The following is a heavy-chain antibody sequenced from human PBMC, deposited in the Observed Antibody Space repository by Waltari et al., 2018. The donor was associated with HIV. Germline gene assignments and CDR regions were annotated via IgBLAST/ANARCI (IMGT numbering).Heavy chain of an antibody. J-gene: IGHJ4*02. Sequence: EVQLAESGGGLVTPGGSLRLPCAASGFTFPSYGMNWVRQAPGKGLGWVSFISSSSSTIYYADSVKGRFTISRDNAKNSLYLQMNSLRAEDTAVYYCARETYYYDSSGPYFDYWGQGTLVTVSS. V-gene: IGHV3-48*01. CDR3: ARETYYYDSSGPYFDY. CDR2: ISSSSSTI. CDR1: GFTFPSYG. D-gene: IGHD3-22*01.